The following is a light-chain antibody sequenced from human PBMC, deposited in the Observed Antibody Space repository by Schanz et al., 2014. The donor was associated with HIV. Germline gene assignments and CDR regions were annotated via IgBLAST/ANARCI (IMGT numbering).Light chain of an antibody. J-gene: IGKJ2*01. CDR1: QTVSNN. CDR2: GAS. V-gene: IGKV3-15*01. Sequence: EIVMTQSPGTLSVSPGERATLSCRASQTVSNNLAWYQQKPGQAPRLLIYGASTRVTGIPARFSGSGSGTEFTLTISSLQSEDFALYYCQQYSDWPPSTFGQGTKLEI. CDR3: QQYSDWPPST.